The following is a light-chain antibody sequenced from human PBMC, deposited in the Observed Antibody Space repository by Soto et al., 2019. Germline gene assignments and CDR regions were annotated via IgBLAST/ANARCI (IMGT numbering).Light chain of an antibody. CDR1: QSVTSRY. Sequence: ENVLTQSPGTLSLSPGERATLSCRATQSVTSRYFAWYQQKPGQAPRLLIYGVSSRAPDITDRFSGSGAGTDFPLTSSILDAEDVVAYYCQQYSTLPHTFGQGTKLEVK. V-gene: IGKV3-20*01. CDR3: QQYSTLPHT. J-gene: IGKJ2*01. CDR2: GVS.